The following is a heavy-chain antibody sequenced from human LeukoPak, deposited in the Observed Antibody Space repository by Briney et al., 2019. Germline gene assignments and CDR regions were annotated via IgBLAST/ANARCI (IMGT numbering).Heavy chain of an antibody. CDR3: ARRGRALYCSGGSCYDY. CDR1: GGSISSYY. J-gene: IGHJ4*02. Sequence: SETLSLTCTVSGGSISSYYWSWIRQPPGKGLEWIGYIYYSGSTNYNPSLKSRVTISVDTSKNQFSLRLSSVTAADTAVYYCARRGRALYCSGGSCYDYWGQGTLVTVSS. CDR2: IYYSGST. V-gene: IGHV4-59*01. D-gene: IGHD2-15*01.